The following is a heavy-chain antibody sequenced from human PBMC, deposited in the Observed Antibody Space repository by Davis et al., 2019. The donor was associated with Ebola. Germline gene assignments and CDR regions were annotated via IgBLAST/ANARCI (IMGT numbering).Heavy chain of an antibody. Sequence: GESLKISCAASGCTFSGSAMHWVRQASGKGLEWVGRIRSKANSYATAYAESVKGRFTISRDDSKNTAYLQMNSLKTEDTAVYYCTIGGSSGRADYWGQGTLVTVSS. CDR2: IRSKANSYAT. D-gene: IGHD6-19*01. CDR1: GCTFSGSA. CDR3: TIGGSSGRADY. J-gene: IGHJ4*02. V-gene: IGHV3-73*01.